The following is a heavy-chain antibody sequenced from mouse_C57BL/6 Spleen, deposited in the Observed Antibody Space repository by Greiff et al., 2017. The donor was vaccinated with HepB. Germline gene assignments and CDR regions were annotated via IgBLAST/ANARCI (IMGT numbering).Heavy chain of an antibody. CDR2: IHPSDSDT. J-gene: IGHJ4*01. D-gene: IGHD1-1*01. CDR1: GYTFTSYW. V-gene: IGHV1-74*01. Sequence: QVQLKQPGAELVKPGASVKVSCKASGYTFTSYWMHWVKQRPGQGLEWIGGIHPSDSDTNYNQKFKGKATLTVDKSSSTAYMQLSSLTSEDSAVYYCAIESYDYDSMDYWGQGTSVTVSS. CDR3: AIESYDYDSMDY.